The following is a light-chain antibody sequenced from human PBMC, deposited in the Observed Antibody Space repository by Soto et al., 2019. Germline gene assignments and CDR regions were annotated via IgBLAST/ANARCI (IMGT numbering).Light chain of an antibody. Sequence: QSVLAQPASVSGSLGQSITISCTGTSSDVGAYNYVSWYQQQPGKAPKLMISEVSNRPSGASNRFSGSKSGNTASLIISGLQAEDEADYYCCSFTSITTYVFGTGTKVTVL. CDR3: CSFTSITTYV. V-gene: IGLV2-14*01. CDR2: EVS. J-gene: IGLJ1*01. CDR1: SSDVGAYNY.